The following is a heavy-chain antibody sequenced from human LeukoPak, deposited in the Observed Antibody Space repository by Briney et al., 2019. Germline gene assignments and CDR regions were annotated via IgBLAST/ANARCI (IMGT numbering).Heavy chain of an antibody. CDR3: ACRRGTTGTPPGVQIDY. Sequence: GRSLRLSCAASGFTFSSYAMHWVRQAPGKGQEWVAVISYDGSNKYYADSVKGRFTISRDNSKNTLYLQMNSLRAEDTAVYYCACRRGTTGTPPGVQIDYWGQGTLVTVSS. J-gene: IGHJ4*02. D-gene: IGHD1-1*01. CDR2: ISYDGSNK. CDR1: GFTFSSYA. V-gene: IGHV3-30*04.